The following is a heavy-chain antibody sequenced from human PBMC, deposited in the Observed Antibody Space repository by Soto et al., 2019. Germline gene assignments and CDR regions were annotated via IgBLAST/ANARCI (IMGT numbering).Heavy chain of an antibody. D-gene: IGHD3-22*01. J-gene: IGHJ5*02. CDR2: TIPIFATT. CDR1: AGTFSSYG. Sequence: HLVQSGPEVKKPGSSVKVSCKISAGTFSSYGINWVRQVPGQGLEWMGATIPIFATTNYAPKFQDRVTITADESTGTSYLELRSLTSDDSAMYYCARTLFHFDISGHSPFYPWGQGTMVTVSA. V-gene: IGHV1-69*01. CDR3: ARTLFHFDISGHSPFYP.